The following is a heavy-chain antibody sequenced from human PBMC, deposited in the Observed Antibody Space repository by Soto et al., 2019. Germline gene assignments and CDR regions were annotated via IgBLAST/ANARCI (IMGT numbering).Heavy chain of an antibody. D-gene: IGHD6-13*01. CDR3: ARDWAAALDY. CDR1: GFIFSDYS. V-gene: IGHV3-21*01. J-gene: IGHJ4*02. Sequence: VGSLRLSCAASGFIFSDYSMNWVRQAPGKGLEWVSSISGSRGYIYYGDSVKGRFTISRDNAKNSVTLQMNNLRAEDTAVYYCARDWAAALDYWGPGTLVTVSS. CDR2: ISGSRGYI.